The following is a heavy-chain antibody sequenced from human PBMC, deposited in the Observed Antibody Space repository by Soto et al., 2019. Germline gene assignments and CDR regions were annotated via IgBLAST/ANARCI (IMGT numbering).Heavy chain of an antibody. CDR2: IRSSSSCT. D-gene: IGHD2-15*01. J-gene: IGHJ4*02. CDR3: AKGPRDTVVAAAATH. CDR1: GFTFSSYS. Sequence: GGSLRLSCAASGFTFSSYSMNWVRQAPGKGLEWVSSIRSSSSCTYYADSVKGRFSISRDNSRNSLYLQMISLRADDTAIYYCAKGPRDTVVAAAATHWGQGARVTVSS. V-gene: IGHV3-21*04.